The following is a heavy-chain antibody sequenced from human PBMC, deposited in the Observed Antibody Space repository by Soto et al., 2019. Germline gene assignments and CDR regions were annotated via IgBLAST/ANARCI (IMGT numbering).Heavy chain of an antibody. Sequence: QVQLVQSGAEVKKPGSSVKVSCKASGGTFSSYAITWVRQAPGQGLDWMGEIIPIFGATNFAQKIQGRVTITADKSTTTAYMELSSLTSEDTAVYYCARMGGSFLDSWGQGTLVTVSS. V-gene: IGHV1-69*06. J-gene: IGHJ5*01. CDR3: ARMGGSFLDS. D-gene: IGHD1-26*01. CDR2: IIPIFGAT. CDR1: GGTFSSYA.